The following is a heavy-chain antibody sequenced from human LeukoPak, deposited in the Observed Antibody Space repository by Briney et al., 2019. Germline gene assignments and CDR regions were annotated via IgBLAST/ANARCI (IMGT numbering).Heavy chain of an antibody. CDR3: ARALPNGVVRGVPKGSWFDP. CDR1: GGSISSGSYY. J-gene: IGHJ5*02. D-gene: IGHD3-10*01. Sequence: SETLSLTCTVSGGSISSGSYYWSWIRQPAGKGLEWIGRIYTSGSTNYNPSLKSRVTISVDTSKNQFSLKLSSVTAADTAVYYCARALPNGVVRGVPKGSWFDPWGQGTLVTVSS. V-gene: IGHV4-61*02. CDR2: IYTSGST.